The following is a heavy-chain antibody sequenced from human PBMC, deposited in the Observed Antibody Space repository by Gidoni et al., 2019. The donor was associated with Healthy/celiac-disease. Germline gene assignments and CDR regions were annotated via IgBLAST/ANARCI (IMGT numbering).Heavy chain of an antibody. Sequence: EVQLLESGGGLVQPGGSLRLSCAASGFTFSSYAMSWVRQAPGKGLEWVSAISGSGGSTYYADSVKGRFTISRDNSKNTLYLQMNSLRAEDTAVYYCAKTRGLKLPYYYDSSGYYYPTGFDYWGQGTLVTVSS. CDR1: GFTFSSYA. D-gene: IGHD3-22*01. J-gene: IGHJ4*02. CDR2: ISGSGGST. V-gene: IGHV3-23*01. CDR3: AKTRGLKLPYYYDSSGYYYPTGFDY.